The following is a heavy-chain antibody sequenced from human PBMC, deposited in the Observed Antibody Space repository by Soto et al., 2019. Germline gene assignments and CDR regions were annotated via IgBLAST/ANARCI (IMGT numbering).Heavy chain of an antibody. Sequence: PGGSLRLSCAASGFTFSSYGMHWVRQAPGKGLEWVAVISYDGSNKYYADSVKGRFTISRDNSKNTLYLQMNSLRAEDTAVYYCAKGAHSSGWTTPPPWFDPWGQGTLVTVSS. V-gene: IGHV3-30*18. CDR1: GFTFSSYG. J-gene: IGHJ5*02. D-gene: IGHD6-19*01. CDR2: ISYDGSNK. CDR3: AKGAHSSGWTTPPPWFDP.